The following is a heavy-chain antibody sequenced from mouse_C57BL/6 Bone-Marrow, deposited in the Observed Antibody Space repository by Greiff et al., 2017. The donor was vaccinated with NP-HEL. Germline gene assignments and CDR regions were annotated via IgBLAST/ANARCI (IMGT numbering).Heavy chain of an antibody. V-gene: IGHV1-7*01. Sequence: VQLQQSGAELAKPGASVKLSCKASGYTFTSYWMHWVKQRPGQGLEWIGYTNPSSGYTQFIQKFKEEATLSAAISSSTAYMQRRSLTYEDSAVYYCARSTDGYYLAWFAYGGQGTLVTVSA. D-gene: IGHD2-3*01. CDR1: GYTFTSYW. CDR3: ARSTDGYYLAWFAY. J-gene: IGHJ3*01. CDR2: TNPSSGYT.